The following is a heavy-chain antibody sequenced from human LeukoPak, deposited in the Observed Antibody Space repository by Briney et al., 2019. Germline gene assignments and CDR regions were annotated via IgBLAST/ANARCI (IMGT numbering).Heavy chain of an antibody. J-gene: IGHJ4*02. D-gene: IGHD2-2*01. V-gene: IGHV3-74*01. CDR3: VSFYETY. CDR2: INSDGSWT. CDR1: GNYW. Sequence: GGSLRLSCAASGNYWMHWVRQAPGKGLVWVSHINSDGSWTSYADSVKGRFTISKDSAKNTVYLQMNNLRAEDTAVYYCVSFYETYWGRGTLITVSS.